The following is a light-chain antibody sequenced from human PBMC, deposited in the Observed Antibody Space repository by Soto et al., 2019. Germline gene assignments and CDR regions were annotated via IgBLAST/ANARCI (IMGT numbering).Light chain of an antibody. V-gene: IGKV4-1*01. CDR3: QQYYSTPWT. CDR2: WAS. J-gene: IGKJ1*01. Sequence: EIVMTQSPDSLALSRGERATINCKSCGSILHSPNKNMCLAWYQQKPGQPPKVLIYWASNRESGVPDRFSGSGSGTDFTLTISSLQAEDVAVYYCQQYYSTPWTFGQGTKVDIK. CDR1: GSILHSPNKNMC.